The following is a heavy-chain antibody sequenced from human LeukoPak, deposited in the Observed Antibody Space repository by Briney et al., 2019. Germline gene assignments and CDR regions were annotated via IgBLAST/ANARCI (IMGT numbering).Heavy chain of an antibody. CDR1: GGSISSGSYY. CDR2: IYTSGST. V-gene: IGHV4-61*02. CDR3: ARDPGPFDY. Sequence: SETLSLTCTVSGGSISSGSYYWSWIRQPAGKGLEWIGRIYTSGSTNYNPSLKSRVTISVDTSKNQFSLKLSSVTAADTAVYYCARDPGPFDYWGQGTLVTVSS. J-gene: IGHJ4*02.